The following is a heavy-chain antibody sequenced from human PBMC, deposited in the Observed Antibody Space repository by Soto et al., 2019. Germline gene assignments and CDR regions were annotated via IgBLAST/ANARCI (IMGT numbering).Heavy chain of an antibody. D-gene: IGHD4-17*01. CDR2: ISWNSGSI. V-gene: IGHV3-9*01. CDR3: AKALSIDYGGNSGYFDL. J-gene: IGHJ2*01. CDR1: GFTFDDYA. Sequence: GGSLRLSCAASGFTFDDYAMHWVRQAPGKGLEWVSGISWNSGSIGYADSVKGRFTISRDNAKNSLYLQMNSLRAEDTALYYCAKALSIDYGGNSGYFDLWGRGTLVTVSS.